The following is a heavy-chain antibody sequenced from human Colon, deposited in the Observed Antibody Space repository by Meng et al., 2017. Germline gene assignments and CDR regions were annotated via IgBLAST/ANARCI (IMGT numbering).Heavy chain of an antibody. V-gene: IGHV3-48*03. CDR3: ATSDCDYYYFKY. CDR1: GFTFISYE. CDR2: ISKTGDTI. D-gene: IGHD2-21*02. J-gene: IGHJ4*02. Sequence: GGSLRSSCAASGFTFISYEMNWVRQAPGKGLERVAYISKTGDTIYYADSVKGRFTISRDNTKSSLFLQMNSLRDEDAAVYYCATSDCDYYYFKYWGQGALVTVSS.